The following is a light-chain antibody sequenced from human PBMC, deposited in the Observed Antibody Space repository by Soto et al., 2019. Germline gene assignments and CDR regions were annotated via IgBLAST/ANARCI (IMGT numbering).Light chain of an antibody. CDR1: SSDVGNYNY. J-gene: IGLJ2*01. V-gene: IGLV2-14*01. CDR2: DVS. Sequence: QSALTQPASVSGSPGQSITISCTGTSSDVGNYNYVSWYQQYAGKAPKRVIYDVSKRPSGVPNRFSGSKSGNTASLTISGLQAEDEADYYCISYTTTGARVFGGGTQLTVL. CDR3: ISYTTTGARV.